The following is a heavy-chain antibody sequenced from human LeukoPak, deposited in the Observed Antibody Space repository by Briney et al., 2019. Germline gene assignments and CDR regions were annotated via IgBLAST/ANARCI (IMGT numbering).Heavy chain of an antibody. J-gene: IGHJ6*03. CDR2: ISGSGGST. Sequence: PGGSLRLSCAVSGFTVSSNYMSWVRQAPEKGLEWVSAISGSGGSTYYADSVKGRFTISRDNSKNTLYLQMNSLRAEDTAVYYCAPLGSGSYYAGYYMDVWGKGTTVTVSS. CDR3: APLGSGSYYAGYYMDV. CDR1: GFTVSSNY. D-gene: IGHD1-26*01. V-gene: IGHV3-23*01.